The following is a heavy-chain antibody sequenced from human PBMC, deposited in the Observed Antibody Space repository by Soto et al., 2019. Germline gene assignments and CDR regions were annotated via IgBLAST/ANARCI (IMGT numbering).Heavy chain of an antibody. CDR1: GFTFSDYY. CDR3: ARGRRDRSGYDYFDD. Sequence: GGSLRLSCAASGFTFSDYYMSWIRQAPGKGLEWVSYISSSGSTIYYADSVKGRFTISRDNAKNSLYLQMNRLRAEDTDVYYCARGRRDRSGYDYFDDWGQGTLVTVSS. D-gene: IGHD3-22*01. V-gene: IGHV3-11*01. J-gene: IGHJ4*02. CDR2: ISSSGSTI.